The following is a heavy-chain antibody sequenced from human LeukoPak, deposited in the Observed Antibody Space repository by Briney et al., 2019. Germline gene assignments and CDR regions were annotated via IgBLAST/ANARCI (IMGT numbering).Heavy chain of an antibody. V-gene: IGHV3-30-3*01. D-gene: IGHD2-2*01. CDR2: ISYDGSNK. CDR3: ARAAVPSGYCSSTSCYLNWFDP. CDR1: GFTFSSYA. Sequence: GRSLRLSCAASGFTFSSYAMHWVRQAPGKGLEWVAVISYDGSNKYYADSVKGRFTISRDNSKNTLYLQMNSLRAEDTAVYYCARAAVPSGYCSSTSCYLNWFDPWGQGTLVTVSS. J-gene: IGHJ5*02.